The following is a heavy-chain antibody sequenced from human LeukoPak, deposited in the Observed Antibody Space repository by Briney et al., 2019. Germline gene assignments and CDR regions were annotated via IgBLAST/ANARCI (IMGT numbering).Heavy chain of an antibody. CDR1: GFAFSNYG. J-gene: IGHJ4*02. CDR2: ITGSGSTT. Sequence: GGSLRLSCAASGFAFSNYGMNWVRQAPGKGLEWVSGITGSGSTTYYADSVKGRFTISRDNSKNTLYLQMNSLRAEDTAVYYCAKVFSRDGYNPDYWGQGTLVTVSS. D-gene: IGHD5-24*01. V-gene: IGHV3-23*01. CDR3: AKVFSRDGYNPDY.